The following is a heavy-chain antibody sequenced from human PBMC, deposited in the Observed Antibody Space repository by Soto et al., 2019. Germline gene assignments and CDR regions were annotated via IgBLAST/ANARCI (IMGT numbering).Heavy chain of an antibody. CDR3: ARGALWGYYYYYYMDV. D-gene: IGHD5-18*01. CDR1: GYTSTSYD. Sequence: ASVKVSCKASGYTSTSYDINWVRQATGQGLEWMGWMNPNSGNTGYAQKFQGRVTMTRNTSISTAYMELSSLRSEDTAVYYCARGALWGYYYYYYMDVWGKGTTVTVSS. CDR2: MNPNSGNT. J-gene: IGHJ6*03. V-gene: IGHV1-8*01.